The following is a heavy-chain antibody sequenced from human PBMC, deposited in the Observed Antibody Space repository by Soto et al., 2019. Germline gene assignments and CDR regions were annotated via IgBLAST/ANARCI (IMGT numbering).Heavy chain of an antibody. CDR2: IDPSDSYT. V-gene: IGHV5-10-1*01. D-gene: IGHD2-2*01. CDR1: GYSFTSYW. Sequence: PGESLKISCKGSGYSFTSYWISWVRQMPGKGLEWMGRIDPSDSYTNYSPSFQGHVTISADKSISTAYLQWSSLKASDTAMYYCARHFYCSSTSCYEDYYYYGMDVWGQGTTVTVSS. J-gene: IGHJ6*02. CDR3: ARHFYCSSTSCYEDYYYYGMDV.